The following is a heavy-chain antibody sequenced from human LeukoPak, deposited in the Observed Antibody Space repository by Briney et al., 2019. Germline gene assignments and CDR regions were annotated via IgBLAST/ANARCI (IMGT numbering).Heavy chain of an antibody. V-gene: IGHV3-30*02. J-gene: IGHJ4*02. Sequence: GGSLRLSCAAAGFTFSSYAMDWVRQAPGKGLEWVAFIRSDGSNKYHADSVKVRFTISRDNSTNTLYLQMNSLRAEDTAVYYCANFKAAAADYWGQGTLVTVSS. CDR2: IRSDGSNK. CDR3: ANFKAAAADY. CDR1: GFTFSSYA. D-gene: IGHD6-13*01.